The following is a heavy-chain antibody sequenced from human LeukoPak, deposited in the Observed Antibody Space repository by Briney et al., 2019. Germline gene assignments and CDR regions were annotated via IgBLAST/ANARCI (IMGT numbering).Heavy chain of an antibody. CDR2: ISQDGSET. CDR3: VRDLGHSRHYFEY. D-gene: IGHD7-27*01. CDR1: GFTLNFFF. Sequence: GGSLRLSWAAPGFTLNFFFWKGVGRTPGGGRGGVACISQDGSETFYMDSVRCRFTISRDNTKNSLYLQMNSLRAEDTAVYFCVRDLGHSRHYFEYWGQGALVTVSS. V-gene: IGHV3-7*01. J-gene: IGHJ4*02.